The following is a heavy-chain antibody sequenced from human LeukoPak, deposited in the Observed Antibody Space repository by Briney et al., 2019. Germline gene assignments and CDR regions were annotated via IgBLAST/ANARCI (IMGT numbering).Heavy chain of an antibody. V-gene: IGHV3-11*03. CDR1: ELTLTNFY. D-gene: IGHD5-18*01. J-gene: IGHJ4*02. Sequence: GGSLRLSCAASELTLTNFYMSWIRQAPGKGLEWVSYITGGSGYTNYADSVRGRFTISRDTAKNTLYLQMTSLRAEETALYYCAKSARGYSYGDFAYWGQGTLVTVSS. CDR3: AKSARGYSYGDFAY. CDR2: ITGGSGYT.